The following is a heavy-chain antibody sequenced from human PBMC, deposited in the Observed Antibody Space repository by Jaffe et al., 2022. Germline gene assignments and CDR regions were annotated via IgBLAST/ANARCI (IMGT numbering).Heavy chain of an antibody. Sequence: QITLKESGPTLVKPTQTLTLTCTFSGFSLSTSGVGVGWIRQPPGKALEWLALIYWDDDKRYSPSLKSRLTITKDTSKNQVVLTMTNMDPVDTATYYCAHSQGHYYGSGEGFDYWGQGTLVTVSS. V-gene: IGHV2-5*02. D-gene: IGHD3-10*01. CDR3: AHSQGHYYGSGEGFDY. CDR1: GFSLSTSGVG. CDR2: IYWDDDK. J-gene: IGHJ4*02.